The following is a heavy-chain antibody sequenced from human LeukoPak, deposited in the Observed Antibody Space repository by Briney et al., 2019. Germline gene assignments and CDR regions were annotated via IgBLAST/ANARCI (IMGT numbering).Heavy chain of an antibody. CDR3: ARVSSSWVVDY. V-gene: IGHV3-30*03. CDR1: GFTFSSYS. D-gene: IGHD6-13*01. J-gene: IGHJ4*02. Sequence: PGGSLRLSCAASGFTFSSYSMNWVRQAPGKGLEWVAVISYDGSNKYYADSVKGRFTNSRDNAKNSLYLQMNSLRAEDTALYYCARVSSSWVVDYWGQGTLVTVSS. CDR2: ISYDGSNK.